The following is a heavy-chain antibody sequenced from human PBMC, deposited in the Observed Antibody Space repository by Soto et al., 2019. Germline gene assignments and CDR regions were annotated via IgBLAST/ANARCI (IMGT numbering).Heavy chain of an antibody. J-gene: IGHJ4*02. CDR1: GFTFSGSA. Sequence: GGSLRLSCAASGFTFSGSAMHWVRQASGKGLEWVGRIRSKANSYATAYAASVKGRFTISRDDSKNTAYLQMNSLKTEDTAVYYCTRTTVTTSDASSFDYWGQGTLVTVSS. D-gene: IGHD4-17*01. CDR2: IRSKANSYAT. CDR3: TRTTVTTSDASSFDY. V-gene: IGHV3-73*01.